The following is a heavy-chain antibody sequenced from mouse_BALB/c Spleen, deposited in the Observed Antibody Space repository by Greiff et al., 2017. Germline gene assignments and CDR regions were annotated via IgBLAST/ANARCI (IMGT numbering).Heavy chain of an antibody. CDR3: ARRGGWYFDV. CDR1: GYSITSGYS. J-gene: IGHJ1*01. V-gene: IGHV3-1*02. CDR2: IHYSGST. Sequence: VQLKESGPDLVTPSQSLSLTCTVTGYSITSGYSWHWIRQVPGNKLEWMGYIHYSGSTNYNPSLTSRISITRDTSKNQFFLQLNSVTTEDTATYYGARRGGWYFDVWGEGTTVTVSS.